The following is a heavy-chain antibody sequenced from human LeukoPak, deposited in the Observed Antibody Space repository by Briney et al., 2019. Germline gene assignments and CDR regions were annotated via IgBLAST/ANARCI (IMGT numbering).Heavy chain of an antibody. D-gene: IGHD5-24*01. Sequence: SETLSLTCTVSGGSISSSSYYWGWIRQPPGKGLEWIGSIYYSGSTNYNPSLKSRVTISVDTSKNQFSLRLSSVTAADTAVYYCARVRNGYKDLYYYYMDVWGKGTTVTISS. CDR2: IYYSGST. CDR1: GGSISSSSYY. CDR3: ARVRNGYKDLYYYYMDV. V-gene: IGHV4-39*07. J-gene: IGHJ6*03.